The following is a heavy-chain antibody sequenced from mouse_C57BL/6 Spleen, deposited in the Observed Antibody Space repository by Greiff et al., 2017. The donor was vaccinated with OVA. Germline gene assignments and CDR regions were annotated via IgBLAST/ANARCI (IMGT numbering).Heavy chain of an antibody. CDR2: ISDGGSYT. D-gene: IGHD2-2*01. V-gene: IGHV5-4*01. Sequence: EVQLQESGGGLVKPGGSLKLSCAASGFTFSSYAMSWVRQTPEKRLEWVATISDGGSYTYYPDNVKGRFTISRDNAENNLYLQMSHLKSEDTAMYYCARDGLRRGYAMDYWGQGTSVTVSS. CDR3: ARDGLRRGYAMDY. CDR1: GFTFSSYA. J-gene: IGHJ4*01.